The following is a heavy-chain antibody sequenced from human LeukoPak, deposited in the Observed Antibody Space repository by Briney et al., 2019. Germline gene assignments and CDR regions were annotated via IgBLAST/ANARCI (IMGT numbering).Heavy chain of an antibody. J-gene: IGHJ4*02. CDR1: GFTFSSYA. V-gene: IGHV3-23*01. Sequence: GGSQRLSCAASGFTFSSYAMSWVRQAPGRGLEWVSAIGGSGGSTYYADSVKGRFTVSRDDSKNTLYLQMNSLRAEDTAIYYCAKGRTSDYWGQGTLVTVSS. CDR3: AKGRTSDY. CDR2: IGGSGGST.